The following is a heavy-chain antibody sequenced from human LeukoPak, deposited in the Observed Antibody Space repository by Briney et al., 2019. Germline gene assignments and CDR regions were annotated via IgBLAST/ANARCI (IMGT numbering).Heavy chain of an antibody. Sequence: ASVKVSCKVSGYTLTELSMHWVRQAPGKGLEWMGGFDPEDGETIHAQKFQGRVTMTEDTSTDTAYMELSSLRSEDTAVYYCATDHTYGSGSPNAFDIWGQGTMVTVSS. V-gene: IGHV1-24*01. CDR3: ATDHTYGSGSPNAFDI. D-gene: IGHD3-10*01. CDR1: GYTLTELS. CDR2: FDPEDGET. J-gene: IGHJ3*02.